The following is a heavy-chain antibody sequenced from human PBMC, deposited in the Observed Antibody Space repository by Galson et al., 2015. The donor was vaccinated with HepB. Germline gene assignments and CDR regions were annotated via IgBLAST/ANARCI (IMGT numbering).Heavy chain of an antibody. CDR3: ARDPLWLQSNLDY. D-gene: IGHD5-24*01. V-gene: IGHV1-3*01. Sequence: SVKVSCKASGYTFTSYAMHWVRQAPGQRLEWMGWINAGNGNTKYSQKFQGRVTITRDTSASTAYMELSSLRSEDTAVYYCARDPLWLQSNLDYWGQGILVTVSS. J-gene: IGHJ4*02. CDR2: INAGNGNT. CDR1: GYTFTSYA.